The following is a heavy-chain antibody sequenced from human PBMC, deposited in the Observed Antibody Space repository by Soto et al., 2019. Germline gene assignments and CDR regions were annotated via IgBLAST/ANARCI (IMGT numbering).Heavy chain of an antibody. V-gene: IGHV1-8*01. CDR1: GYTFTSYD. J-gene: IGHJ4*02. CDR2: MNPNSGDT. D-gene: IGHD3-16*02. CDR3: ARPNYDYVGGSCRGGLDY. Sequence: ASVKVSCKASGYTFTSYDINWVRQATGQGLEWMGWMNPNSGDTGYAQKFQGRVTMTRNTSISTAYMELSSLRSEDTAVYYCARPNYDYVGGSCRGGLDYWGQGTLVTVSS.